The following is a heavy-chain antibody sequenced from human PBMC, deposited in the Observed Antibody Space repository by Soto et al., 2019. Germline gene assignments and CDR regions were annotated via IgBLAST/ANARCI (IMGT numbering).Heavy chain of an antibody. V-gene: IGHV4-4*02. CDR3: ARAGSGSPTYGMDV. J-gene: IGHJ6*02. Sequence: PSETLSLTCAVSGGSISSSNWWSWVRQPPGKGLEWIGEIYHSGSTNYNPSLKSRVTISVDKSKNQFSLKLSSVTAADTAVYYCARAGSGSPTYGMDVWGQGTTVTVSS. D-gene: IGHD3-10*01. CDR1: GGSISSSNW. CDR2: IYHSGST.